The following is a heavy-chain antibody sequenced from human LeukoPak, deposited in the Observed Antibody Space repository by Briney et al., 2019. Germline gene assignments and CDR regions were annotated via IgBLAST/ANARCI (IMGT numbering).Heavy chain of an antibody. CDR2: ISSSGSTI. V-gene: IGHV3-48*03. CDR3: AREGVYDSWDY. Sequence: QPGGSLRLSCAASGFTFSSYETNWVRQAPGKGLVWVSYISSSGSTIYYADSVKGRFTISRDNAKNSLYLQMNSLRAEDTAVYYCAREGVYDSWDYWGQGTLVTVSS. CDR1: GFTFSSYE. J-gene: IGHJ4*02. D-gene: IGHD3-3*01.